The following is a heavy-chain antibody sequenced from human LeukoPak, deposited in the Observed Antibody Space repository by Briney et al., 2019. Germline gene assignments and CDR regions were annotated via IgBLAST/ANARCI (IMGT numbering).Heavy chain of an antibody. J-gene: IGHJ4*02. V-gene: IGHV4-59*01. CDR1: GGSITSYY. D-gene: IGHD4-17*01. CDR3: AINYGDYPRDS. Sequence: SETLSLTCTVSGGSITSYYWSWIRQPPGKGLEWIGYIYYSGINNYNPSLKSRATMSVDTSKNQFSLMLTSVTAADTAVYYCAINYGDYPRDSWGQGTLVTVS. CDR2: IYYSGIN.